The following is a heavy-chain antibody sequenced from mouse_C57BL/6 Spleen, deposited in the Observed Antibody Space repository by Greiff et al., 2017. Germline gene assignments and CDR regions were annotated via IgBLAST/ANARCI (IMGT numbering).Heavy chain of an antibody. Sequence: VQLQQSGAELVKPGASVKISCKASGYAFSSYWMNWVKQRPGKGLEWIGQIYPGDGDTNYNGKFKGKATLTADKSSSTAYMQLSSLTSEDSAVYFCARDDYGYAMDYWGQGTSVTVSS. CDR2: IYPGDGDT. J-gene: IGHJ4*01. CDR1: GYAFSSYW. CDR3: ARDDYGYAMDY. D-gene: IGHD2-4*01. V-gene: IGHV1-80*01.